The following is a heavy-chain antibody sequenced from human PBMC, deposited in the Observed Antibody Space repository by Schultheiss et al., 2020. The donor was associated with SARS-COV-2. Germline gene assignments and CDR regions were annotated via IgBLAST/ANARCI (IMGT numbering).Heavy chain of an antibody. CDR3: ASTPNYYDSSGYVDV. V-gene: IGHV4-4*07. J-gene: IGHJ6*04. Sequence: SETLSLTCTVSGGSISSYYWSWIRQPAGKGLEWIGRIYTSGSTNYNPSLKSRVTISVDRSKNQFSLKLSSVTAADTAVYYCASTPNYYDSSGYVDVWGKGTTVTVSS. CDR1: GGSISSYY. CDR2: IYTSGST. D-gene: IGHD3-22*01.